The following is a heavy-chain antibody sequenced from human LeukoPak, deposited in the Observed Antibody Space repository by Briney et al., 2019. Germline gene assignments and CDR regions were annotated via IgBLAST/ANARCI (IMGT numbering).Heavy chain of an antibody. CDR2: IRNDGSDK. D-gene: IGHD3-10*01. CDR3: AKDRAFGQFLWGNDY. V-gene: IGHV3-30*02. CDR1: GFIFSTYG. J-gene: IGHJ4*02. Sequence: PGGSLRLSCAASGFIFSTYGIHWVRQAPGKGLEWVAFIRNDGSDKYYAVSVKGRFTISRDNSKNTLYLQMNSLRAEDTALYYCAKDRAFGQFLWGNDYWGQGTLVTVSS.